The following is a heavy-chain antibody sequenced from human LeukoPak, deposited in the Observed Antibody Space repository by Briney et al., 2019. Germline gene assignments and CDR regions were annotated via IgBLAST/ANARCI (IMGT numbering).Heavy chain of an antibody. D-gene: IGHD3-22*01. Sequence: GSLRLSCVASAFTFSSYSMNWVRQAPGKGLEWVSSISSSGSYIYYADSVKGRFTISRDNAKNSLYLQMNSLRAEDTAVYYCARDGNYDSSGYYYPFDYWGQGTLVTVSS. J-gene: IGHJ4*02. CDR2: ISSSGSYI. CDR3: ARDGNYDSSGYYYPFDY. CDR1: AFTFSSYS. V-gene: IGHV3-21*01.